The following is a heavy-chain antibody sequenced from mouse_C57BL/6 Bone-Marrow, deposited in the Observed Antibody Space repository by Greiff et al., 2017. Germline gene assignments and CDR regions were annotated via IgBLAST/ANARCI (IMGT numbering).Heavy chain of an antibody. J-gene: IGHJ4*01. CDR3: TAFWYFVRDYAMDY. V-gene: IGHV5-9-1*02. CDR2: ISSGGDYI. CDR1: GFTFSSYA. D-gene: IGHD1-1*02. Sequence: EVKLMESGEGLVKPGGSLKLSCAASGFTFSSYAMPWVRQTPEKRLEWVAYISSGGDYIYYADTVKGRFTISRDNARNTLYLQMSSLKSEDTAMYYCTAFWYFVRDYAMDYWGQGTSVKVSS.